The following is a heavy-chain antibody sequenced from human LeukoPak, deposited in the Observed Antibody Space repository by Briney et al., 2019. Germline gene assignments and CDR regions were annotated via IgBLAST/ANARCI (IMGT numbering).Heavy chain of an antibody. Sequence: GGSLRLSCAASGFTFSSYWMSWVRQAPGKGLEWVANIKQDGSEKYYVDSVKGRFTISRDNAKNSLYLQMNSLRAEDTAVYYCARDTGDRITMVRGVVPSYYFDYWGQGTLVTVSS. J-gene: IGHJ4*02. CDR3: ARDTGDRITMVRGVVPSYYFDY. D-gene: IGHD3-10*01. CDR1: GFTFSSYW. V-gene: IGHV3-7*01. CDR2: IKQDGSEK.